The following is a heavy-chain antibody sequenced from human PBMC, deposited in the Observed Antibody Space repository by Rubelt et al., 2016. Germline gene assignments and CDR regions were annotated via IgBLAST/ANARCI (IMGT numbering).Heavy chain of an antibody. D-gene: IGHD3-10*01. CDR2: INHSGST. CDR3: ARVRSITMVRGYDRAFGFDP. V-gene: IGHV4-34*01. J-gene: IGHJ5*02. Sequence: QVQLQQWGAGLLKPSETLSLTCAVYGGSFSGYYWSWIRQPPGKGLEWIGEINHSGSTNYNPSLKSRVTISVDSSKTQFSLKVSSVTAADTAVYYCARVRSITMVRGYDRAFGFDPWGQGTLVTVSS. CDR1: GGSFSGYY.